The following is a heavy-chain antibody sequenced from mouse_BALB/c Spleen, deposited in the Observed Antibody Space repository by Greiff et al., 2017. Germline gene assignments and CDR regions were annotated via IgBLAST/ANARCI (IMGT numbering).Heavy chain of an antibody. V-gene: IGHV5-6-3*01. CDR3: ASLSYGHDY. CDR2: INSNGGST. CDR1: GFTFSSYG. D-gene: IGHD1-2*01. J-gene: IGHJ2*01. Sequence: EVQLQQSGGGLVQPGGSLKLSCAASGFTFSSYGMSWVRQTPDKRLELVATINSNGGSTYYPDSVKGRFTISRDNAKNTLYLQMSSLKSEDTAMYYCASLSYGHDYWGQGTTLTVSS.